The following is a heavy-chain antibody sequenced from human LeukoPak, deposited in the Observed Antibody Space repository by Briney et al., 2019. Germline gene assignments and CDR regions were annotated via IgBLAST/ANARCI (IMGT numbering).Heavy chain of an antibody. CDR2: IYYSGIT. J-gene: IGHJ3*02. CDR1: GYSISSGYY. Sequence: SETLSLTCTVSGYSISSGYYWSWIRQPPGKGLAWIGYIYYSGITNYNPSLKSRVTISVDTSKTQFSLRLSSVTAADTAVYYCARATQSVAFDIWGQGTMVTVSS. CDR3: ARATQSVAFDI. V-gene: IGHV4-59*01. D-gene: IGHD5-12*01.